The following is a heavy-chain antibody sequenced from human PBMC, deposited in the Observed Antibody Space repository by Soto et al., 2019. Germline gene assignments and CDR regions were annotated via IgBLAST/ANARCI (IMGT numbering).Heavy chain of an antibody. D-gene: IGHD3-22*01. Sequence: GESLKISCKGSGYSFTSYWIGWVRQMPGKGLEWMGIIYPGDSDTRYSTSFQGQVTISADKSISTAYLQWSSLKASDTAMDYCARRVTYYYDSSGYSNWFDPWGQGTLVTVSS. CDR1: GYSFTSYW. V-gene: IGHV5-51*01. CDR3: ARRVTYYYDSSGYSNWFDP. J-gene: IGHJ5*02. CDR2: IYPGDSDT.